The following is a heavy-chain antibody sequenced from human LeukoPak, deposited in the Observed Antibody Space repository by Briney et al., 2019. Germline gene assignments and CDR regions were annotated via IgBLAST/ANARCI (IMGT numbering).Heavy chain of an antibody. CDR1: GGTFSSYA. J-gene: IGHJ4*02. V-gene: IGHV1-69*06. Sequence: ASVKVSCKASGGTFSSYAISWVRQAPGQGLEWMGGIIPIFCTANYAQKFQGRVTITADKSTSTAYMELSSLRSEDTAVYYCAAHFYTGPYDYWGQGTLVTVSS. CDR2: IIPIFCTA. D-gene: IGHD2/OR15-2a*01. CDR3: AAHFYTGPYDY.